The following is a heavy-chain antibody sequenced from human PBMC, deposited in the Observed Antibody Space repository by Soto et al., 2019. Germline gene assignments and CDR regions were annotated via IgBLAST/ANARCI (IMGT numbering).Heavy chain of an antibody. J-gene: IGHJ6*02. D-gene: IGHD2-2*01. CDR2: LYHIGST. V-gene: IGHV4-38-2*01. Sequence: AWIRQPPGRGLEWIGSLYHIGSTHYNTSLKSRVTISVDTSKNHFSLELSSVTAADTAIYYCRSSTSCYDESCVDVWGQGTMVTVSS. CDR3: RSSTSCYDESCVDV.